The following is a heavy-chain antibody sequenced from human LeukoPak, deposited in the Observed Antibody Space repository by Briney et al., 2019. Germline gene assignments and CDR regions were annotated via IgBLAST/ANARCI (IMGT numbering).Heavy chain of an antibody. V-gene: IGHV4-34*01. CDR3: ARRGRIAAVNQIGQGLVAKSCQH. D-gene: IGHD6-13*01. CDR1: GGTFSGYY. J-gene: IGHJ1*01. CDR2: INHSGST. Sequence: SGTLSLTCAVSGGTFSGYYWSWIRQPPGKGLEWMGEINHSGSTNYNPSLKSGVTISVDTSKNQFSLKLSSVTAADTAVYYCARRGRIAAVNQIGQGLVAKSCQHWGQGTLVTVSS.